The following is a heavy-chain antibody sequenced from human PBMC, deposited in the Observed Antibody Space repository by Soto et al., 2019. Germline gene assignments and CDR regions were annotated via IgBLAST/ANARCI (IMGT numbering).Heavy chain of an antibody. D-gene: IGHD3-10*01. CDR3: GSPRGNKFFLDN. CDR2: IIPIFGTA. J-gene: IGHJ4*02. CDR1: GGTSSSYA. V-gene: IGHV1-69*13. Sequence: GASVKVSCKASGGTSSSYAISWVRQAPGQGLEWMGGIIPIFGTANYAQKFQGRVTITADESTSTAYMELSSLRSEDTAVYYRGSPRGNKFFLDNGGRETLVTVSS.